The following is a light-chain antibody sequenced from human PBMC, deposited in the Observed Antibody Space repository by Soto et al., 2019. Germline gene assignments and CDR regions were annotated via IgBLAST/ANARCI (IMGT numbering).Light chain of an antibody. V-gene: IGKV3-20*01. CDR1: QSVSSYY. CDR3: QQHGSSPQPIT. Sequence: EIVLTQSPGTLSLSPGERATLSCRASQSVSSYYLAWYQQKPGQAPRLLIYGASSRATGIPDRFSGSGSGTDFTLTISSLEPEDFAVYYCQQHGSSPQPITFGQGTRLEIK. CDR2: GAS. J-gene: IGKJ5*01.